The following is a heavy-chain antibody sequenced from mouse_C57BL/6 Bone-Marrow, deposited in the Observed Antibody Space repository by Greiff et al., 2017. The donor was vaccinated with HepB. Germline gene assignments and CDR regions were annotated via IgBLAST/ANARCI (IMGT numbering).Heavy chain of an antibody. D-gene: IGHD1-3*01. CDR2: INPSSGYT. CDR3: ARGSKGGYYAMDY. J-gene: IGHJ4*01. CDR1: GYTFTSYW. V-gene: IGHV1-7*01. Sequence: QVQLKESGAELAKPGASVKLSCKASGYTFTSYWMHWVNQRPGQGLEWIGYINPSSGYTKYNQKFKDKATLTADKSSSTAYMQLSSLTYEDSAVYYCARGSKGGYYAMDYWGQGTSVTVSS.